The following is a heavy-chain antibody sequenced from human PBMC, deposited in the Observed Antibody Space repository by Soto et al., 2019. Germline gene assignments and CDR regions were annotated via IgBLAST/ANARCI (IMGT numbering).Heavy chain of an antibody. CDR3: ARDLEFRDGNISHLDY. CDR1: GGTFSSHV. V-gene: IGHV1-69*01. Sequence: QVQLVQSGAEVKKPGSSVKVSCKASGGTFSSHVFNWVRQAPGQGLEWMGGIMPIIGTANYAQKFQGRVTLTADESTSTAYMEVRSLSSEDTAGYYCARDLEFRDGNISHLDYWGPGTLVTVSS. CDR2: IMPIIGTA. D-gene: IGHD3-10*01. J-gene: IGHJ4*02.